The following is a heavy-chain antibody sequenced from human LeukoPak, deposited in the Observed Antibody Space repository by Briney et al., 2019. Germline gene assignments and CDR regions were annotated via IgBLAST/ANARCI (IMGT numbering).Heavy chain of an antibody. J-gene: IGHJ6*03. V-gene: IGHV1-2*02. CDR1: GYTFTGYY. CDR3: ACNDILTLGDYYYYYMDV. CDR2: INPNSGGT. D-gene: IGHD3-9*01. Sequence: ASVKVSCKASGYTFTGYYMHWVRQAPAQGLEGMGWINPNSGGTNYAQKFPGRVTMTRDTSISTAYMELSRLRSDDPAVYYCACNDILTLGDYYYYYMDVWGKGTTVTVSS.